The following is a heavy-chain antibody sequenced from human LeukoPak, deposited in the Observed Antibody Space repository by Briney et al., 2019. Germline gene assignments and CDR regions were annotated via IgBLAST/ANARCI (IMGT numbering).Heavy chain of an antibody. D-gene: IGHD2-15*01. Sequence: SVKVSCKASGGTFSSYAISWVRQAPGQGLEWMGRIIPILGIANYAQKFQGRVTITADKSTSTAYMELSSLRSEDTAVYYCARDPRGAATKYFQHWGQGTLVTVSS. CDR3: ARDPRGAATKYFQH. J-gene: IGHJ1*01. V-gene: IGHV1-69*04. CDR2: IIPILGIA. CDR1: GGTFSSYA.